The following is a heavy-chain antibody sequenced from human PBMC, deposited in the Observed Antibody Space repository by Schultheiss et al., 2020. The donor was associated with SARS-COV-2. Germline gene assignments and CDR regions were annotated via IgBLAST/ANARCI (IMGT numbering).Heavy chain of an antibody. Sequence: SQTLSLTCAVYGGSFSGYYWSWIRQPPGKGLEWIGEIYHDGSTNYNPSLRSRVTMSVDKSKNQFSLKLRSVTAADTAVYYCAREGGWFDPWGQGTLVTVSS. D-gene: IGHD3-16*01. CDR3: AREGGWFDP. CDR2: IYHDGST. CDR1: GGSFSGYY. V-gene: IGHV4-34*01. J-gene: IGHJ5*02.